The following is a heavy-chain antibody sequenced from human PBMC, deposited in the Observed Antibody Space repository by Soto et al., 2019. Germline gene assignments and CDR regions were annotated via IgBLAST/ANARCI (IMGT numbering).Heavy chain of an antibody. CDR2: ISAYNGKT. V-gene: IGHV1-18*01. Sequence: QVQLVQSGAEVKKPGASVKVSCKASGYTFTSYGISWVRQAPGQGLEWMGWISAYNGKTNYAQKLQGRVTMTTNTSTSTAYMELRSLRSDDTAVYYCARDMYYYGSWSYYRGFDYWGQGTLVTVSS. CDR1: GYTFTSYG. CDR3: ARDMYYYGSWSYYRGFDY. D-gene: IGHD3-10*01. J-gene: IGHJ4*02.